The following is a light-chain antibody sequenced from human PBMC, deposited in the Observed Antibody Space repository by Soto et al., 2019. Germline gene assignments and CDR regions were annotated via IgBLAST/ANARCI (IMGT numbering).Light chain of an antibody. Sequence: EIVLTQSPGSLSLSPGERATLSCRASQSFDRSFFAWYQKRPGQAPRLLIYGASRRATGIPDRFSGSGSGTVSPLTSSRLEPEDFAVYYWQQSMSSVTFGQGTRLEIK. CDR3: QQSMSSVT. V-gene: IGKV3-20*01. CDR1: QSFDRSF. CDR2: GAS. J-gene: IGKJ1*01.